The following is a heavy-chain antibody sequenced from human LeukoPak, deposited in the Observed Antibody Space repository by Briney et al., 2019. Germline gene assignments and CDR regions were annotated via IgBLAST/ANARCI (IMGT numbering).Heavy chain of an antibody. V-gene: IGHV3-53*01. CDR2: IYSGGST. J-gene: IGHJ4*02. CDR1: GFTGSSNH. CDR3: ASHSSSWYGFDY. D-gene: IGHD6-13*01. Sequence: PGGSLRLSCAASGFTGSSNHMSWVRQAPGKGLGWVSVIYSGGSTYYADSVKGRFTISRDNSKNTLYLQMNSLRAEDTAVYYCASHSSSWYGFDYWGQGTLVTVSS.